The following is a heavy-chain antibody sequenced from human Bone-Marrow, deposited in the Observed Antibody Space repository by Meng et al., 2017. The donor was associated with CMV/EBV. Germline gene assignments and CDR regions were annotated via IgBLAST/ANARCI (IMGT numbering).Heavy chain of an antibody. CDR3: AREYYDFWSGPLDYYYYGMDV. D-gene: IGHD3-3*01. Sequence: GESLKISCAASGFVFTTYWMGWVRQAPGKGLEWVANINQDGSEKHYADSVKGRFTISRDNAKNTLYLQMNSLRAEDTAVYYCAREYYDFWSGPLDYYYYGMDVWGQGTTVTVSS. CDR2: INQDGSEK. J-gene: IGHJ6*02. CDR1: GFVFTTYW. V-gene: IGHV3-7*01.